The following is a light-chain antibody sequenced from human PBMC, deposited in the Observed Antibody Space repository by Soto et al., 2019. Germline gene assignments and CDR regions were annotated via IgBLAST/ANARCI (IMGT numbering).Light chain of an antibody. V-gene: IGKV3D-7*01. CDR3: HQDFNLPWT. J-gene: IGKJ1*01. Sequence: DTVLTQSPGTLSLTSGERATLSCRASQSISGTYLAWYQQKPGQSPRLLIYSASTRATGIPVRFSGSGSGTDFTLTISSLQPEDFAVYFCHQDFNLPWTFGQGTKVEIK. CDR2: SAS. CDR1: QSISGTY.